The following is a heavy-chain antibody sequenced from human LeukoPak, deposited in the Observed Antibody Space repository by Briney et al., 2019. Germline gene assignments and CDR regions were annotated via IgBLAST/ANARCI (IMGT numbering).Heavy chain of an antibody. Sequence: GGPLRLSCAASVFNFKDYYMIWLPEAPEKGVEWVSYITTGRTLSYADSVKGRFTISRNNAKNSLFLQMKSLRVEDTAVYYCARVVSSRSTVGFDPWGQGTLVTVSS. V-gene: IGHV3-69-1*01. CDR1: VFNFKDYY. J-gene: IGHJ5*02. D-gene: IGHD5/OR15-5a*01. CDR2: ITTGRTL. CDR3: ARVVSSRSTVGFDP.